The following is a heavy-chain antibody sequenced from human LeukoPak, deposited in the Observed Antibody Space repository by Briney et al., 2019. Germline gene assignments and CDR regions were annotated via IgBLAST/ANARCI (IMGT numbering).Heavy chain of an antibody. D-gene: IGHD1-26*01. CDR1: GFTFSDYY. J-gene: IGHJ3*01. Sequence: GGSLRLSCAASGFTFSDYYMSWIRQAPGKGLEWVSYISSSGSTIYYADSVKGRFTISRDNAKNSLYLQMNSLRAEDTAVYYCATWRGFRVGATFFLGPQAFDPWGQGTMVTVSS. CDR2: ISSSGSTI. CDR3: ATWRGFRVGATFFLGPQAFDP. V-gene: IGHV3-11*04.